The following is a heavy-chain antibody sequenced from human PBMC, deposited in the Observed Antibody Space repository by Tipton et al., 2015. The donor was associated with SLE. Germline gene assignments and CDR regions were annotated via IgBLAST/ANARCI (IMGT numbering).Heavy chain of an antibody. J-gene: IGHJ3*02. Sequence: TLSLTCAVYGGSFSGYHWSWIRQPPGKGLEWIGWIYHTGSTDYNPSLKSRVTISVDTSKNQFSLRLSSVTAADTAVYYCARDYYGSGFDAFDIWGQGTMVTVSS. V-gene: IGHV4-34*01. CDR2: IYHTGST. D-gene: IGHD3-10*01. CDR1: GGSFSGYH. CDR3: ARDYYGSGFDAFDI.